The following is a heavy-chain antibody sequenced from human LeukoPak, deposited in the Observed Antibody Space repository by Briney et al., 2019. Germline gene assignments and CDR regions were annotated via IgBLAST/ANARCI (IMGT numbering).Heavy chain of an antibody. CDR1: GYTFTAYY. CDR3: ARELRHDDI. Sequence: ASVKVSCKASGYTFTAYYMHWVRQAPGQGLEWVGWINPNSGGTNYAQKFQGRVTMTRDTSISTAYMELSSLTSEDTAVYYCARELRHDDIWGQGTMVTVSS. CDR2: INPNSGGT. J-gene: IGHJ3*02. D-gene: IGHD2-15*01. V-gene: IGHV1-2*02.